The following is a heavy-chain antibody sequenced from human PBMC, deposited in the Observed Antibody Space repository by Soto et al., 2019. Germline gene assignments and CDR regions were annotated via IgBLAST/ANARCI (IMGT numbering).Heavy chain of an antibody. V-gene: IGHV3-49*03. CDR3: TRARYFDWLFTTPHFDY. CDR2: IRSKAYGGTT. J-gene: IGHJ4*02. D-gene: IGHD3-9*01. Sequence: GGSLRLSCTASGFTFGDYAMSWFRQAPGKGLEWVGFIRSKAYGGTTEYAASVKGRFTTSRDDSKSIAYLQMNSLKTEDTAVYYCTRARYFDWLFTTPHFDYWGQGTLVTVSS. CDR1: GFTFGDYA.